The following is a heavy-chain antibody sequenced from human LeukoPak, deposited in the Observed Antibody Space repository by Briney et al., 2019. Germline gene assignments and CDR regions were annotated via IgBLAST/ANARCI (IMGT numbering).Heavy chain of an antibody. D-gene: IGHD3-22*01. CDR2: IRFDGGKK. J-gene: IGHJ4*02. V-gene: IGHV3-30*02. Sequence: QPGGSLRLSCAASGFSFSTYGFHWVRQAPGKGLEWVTFIRFDGGKKNYADSVKGRFAISRDNSKNTLYLQMNSLRAEDTAVYYCAREAATYYYDSSGYDYWGQGTLVTVSS. CDR3: AREAATYYYDSSGYDY. CDR1: GFSFSTYG.